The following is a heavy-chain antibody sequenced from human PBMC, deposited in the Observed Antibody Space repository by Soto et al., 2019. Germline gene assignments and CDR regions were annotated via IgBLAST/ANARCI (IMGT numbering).Heavy chain of an antibody. CDR1: GFTFSSYA. Sequence: GGSLRLSCVASGFTFSSYAMSWVRQAPGKGLEWVSAISGSGGSTYYADSVKGRFTISRDNSKNTLYLQMNSLRAEDTAVYYCAKGPGDRGEGNWFDPWGQGTLVTVSS. J-gene: IGHJ5*02. V-gene: IGHV3-23*01. CDR3: AKGPGDRGEGNWFDP. D-gene: IGHD7-27*01. CDR2: ISGSGGST.